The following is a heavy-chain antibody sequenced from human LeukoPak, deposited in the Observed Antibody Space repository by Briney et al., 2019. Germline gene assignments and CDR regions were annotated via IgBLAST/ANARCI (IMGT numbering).Heavy chain of an antibody. D-gene: IGHD3-22*01. V-gene: IGHV2-5*01. CDR3: AHRPPPKYYYDSSGTLFDY. Sequence: SGPTLVKPTQTLTLTCTFSGFSLSTSGVGVGWIRQPPGKALEWLALIYWNDDKRYSPSLKRRLTITKDTSKNQVVLTITNMDPVDTATYYCAHRPPPKYYYDSSGTLFDYWGQGTLVTVSS. CDR1: GFSLSTSGVG. J-gene: IGHJ4*02. CDR2: IYWNDDK.